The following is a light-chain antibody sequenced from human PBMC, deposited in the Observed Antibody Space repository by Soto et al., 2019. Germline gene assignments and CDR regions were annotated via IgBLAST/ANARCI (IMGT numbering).Light chain of an antibody. J-gene: IGKJ3*01. CDR3: HHYGTPAL. CDR2: GAS. V-gene: IGKV3-20*01. Sequence: EIVLTQSPGTLSLSPGERATLSCRASESVSTSYLAWYQQKPGQAPRLLIYGASGRATGIPDRFSVSASGADLPLTISSLEPEACAVYYCHHYGTPALFGPGTKVDIK. CDR1: ESVSTSY.